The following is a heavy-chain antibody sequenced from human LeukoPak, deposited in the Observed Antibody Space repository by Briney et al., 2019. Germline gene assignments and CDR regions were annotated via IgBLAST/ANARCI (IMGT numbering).Heavy chain of an antibody. CDR1: GGSISSSSYY. Sequence: SETLSLTCTVSGGSISSSSYYWGWIRQPPGKGLEWIGSIYYSGSTYYNPSLKSRVTISVDTSKNQFSLKLSSVTAADTAVYYCARHLRGYSDNDAFDIWGQGTMVTVSS. CDR3: ARHLRGYSDNDAFDI. J-gene: IGHJ3*02. CDR2: IYYSGST. V-gene: IGHV4-39*01. D-gene: IGHD5-12*01.